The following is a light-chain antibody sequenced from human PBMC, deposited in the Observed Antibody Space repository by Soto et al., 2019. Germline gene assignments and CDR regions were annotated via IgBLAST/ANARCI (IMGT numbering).Light chain of an antibody. Sequence: DIQMTQSPSSLSASVGDRVTITCRAIQGIRNYLAWYQQNPGKVPQLLIYAASTLQSGVPSRFRASRSGTAFSLTMSSRQPAGVATYYCQKYNSAPLTFGRGTKVEIK. CDR3: QKYNSAPLT. V-gene: IGKV1-27*01. J-gene: IGKJ4*01. CDR1: QGIRNY. CDR2: AAS.